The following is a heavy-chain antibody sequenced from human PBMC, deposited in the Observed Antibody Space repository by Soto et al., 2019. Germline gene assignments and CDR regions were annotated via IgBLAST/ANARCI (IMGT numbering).Heavy chain of an antibody. Sequence: GRSLRLSCAASGFTISSYGIHLERQAPGKGLEWVSSISSTTSYIYYADSVKGRFTISRDNGKNSLYLQMNSLRAEDTAVYYCARATAGKLSDYCGQGTLVTVSS. V-gene: IGHV3-21*01. CDR1: GFTISSYG. D-gene: IGHD6-13*01. J-gene: IGHJ4*02. CDR3: ARATAGKLSDY. CDR2: ISSTTSYI.